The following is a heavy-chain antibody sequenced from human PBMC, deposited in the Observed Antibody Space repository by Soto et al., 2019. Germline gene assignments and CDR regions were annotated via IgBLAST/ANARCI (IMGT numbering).Heavy chain of an antibody. CDR1: GFTFSSYA. CDR2: ISGSGGRT. D-gene: IGHD6-13*01. J-gene: IGHJ6*02. V-gene: IGHV3-23*01. CDR3: AKGGDSSSCCPEMDV. Sequence: GSLRLSCASSGFTFSSYAMSWVRQARGKGLEWVSAISGSGGRTYYADSVKGRFTISRDNSKNTPYLQMNSLRAEDTAVYSCAKGGDSSSCCPEMDVWGQGTTVTVSS.